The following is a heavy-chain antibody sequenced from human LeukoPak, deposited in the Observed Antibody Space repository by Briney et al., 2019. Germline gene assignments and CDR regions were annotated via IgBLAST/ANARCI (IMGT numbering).Heavy chain of an antibody. Sequence: ASVQVSCKASGYSFTSYYLHWVRQAPGQGLEWMGWINPNSGTTNYAQKFQGRVSLTRDTSITTAYMELTRLTSDDTAVYYCAREGVGQRAMETWGQGTLVTVSS. CDR3: AREGVGQRAMET. D-gene: IGHD5-18*01. CDR1: GYSFTSYY. CDR2: INPNSGTT. J-gene: IGHJ4*02. V-gene: IGHV1-2*02.